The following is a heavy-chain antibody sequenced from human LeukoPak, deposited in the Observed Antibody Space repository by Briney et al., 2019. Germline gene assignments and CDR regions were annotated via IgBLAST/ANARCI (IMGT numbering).Heavy chain of an antibody. V-gene: IGHV3-21*01. CDR2: ISSSSSYI. Sequence: AGGSLRLSCAASGFTFSSYSMNWVRQAPGKGLEWVSSISSSSSYIYYADSVEGRFTISRDNAKNSLYLQMNSLRAEDTAVYYCARGRRAARRSLDYWGQGTLVTVSS. CDR1: GFTFSSYS. D-gene: IGHD6-6*01. J-gene: IGHJ4*02. CDR3: ARGRRAARRSLDY.